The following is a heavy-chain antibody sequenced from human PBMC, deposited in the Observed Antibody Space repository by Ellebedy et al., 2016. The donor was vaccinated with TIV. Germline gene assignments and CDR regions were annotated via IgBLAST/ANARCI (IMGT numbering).Heavy chain of an antibody. J-gene: IGHJ6*02. CDR1: GFTFSSYA. CDR2: ISGSGGST. V-gene: IGHV3-23*01. CDR3: AKDLSIPGGSSGWHYYYGMDV. D-gene: IGHD6-19*01. Sequence: GESLKISCAASGFTFSSYAMSWVRQAPGKGLEWVSAISGSGGSTYYADSVKGRFTISRDNSKNTLYLQMNSLRAEDTAVYYCAKDLSIPGGSSGWHYYYGMDVWGQGTTVTVSS.